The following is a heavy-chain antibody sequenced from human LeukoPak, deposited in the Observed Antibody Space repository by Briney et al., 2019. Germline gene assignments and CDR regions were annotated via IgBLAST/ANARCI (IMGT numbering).Heavy chain of an antibody. CDR2: IYYTGNT. V-gene: IGHV4-59*08. CDR1: DGSIGTFY. CDR3: ARQHSGTYYFPFDI. J-gene: IGHJ3*02. D-gene: IGHD1-26*01. Sequence: SETLSLTCSVSDGSIGTFYWSGIRQFPGKGLEWIGYIYYTGNTIYNPSLKSRVAISVDTSKNQFSLRLSSVTAADTAVYYCARQHSGTYYFPFDIWGQGTLVTVSS.